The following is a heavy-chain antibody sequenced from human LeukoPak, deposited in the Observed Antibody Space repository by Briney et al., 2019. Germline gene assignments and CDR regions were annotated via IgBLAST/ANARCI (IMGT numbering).Heavy chain of an antibody. CDR2: ISSNGGST. CDR3: ARDNWGPFDY. Sequence: GGSLRLSCAASGFTFSSYAMHWVRQAPGKGLEYVSAISSNGGSTYYANSVKGRFTISRDNSKNTLYLQMGSLRAEDMAVYYCARDNWGPFDYWGQGTLVTVSS. D-gene: IGHD7-27*01. J-gene: IGHJ4*02. CDR1: GFTFSSYA. V-gene: IGHV3-64*01.